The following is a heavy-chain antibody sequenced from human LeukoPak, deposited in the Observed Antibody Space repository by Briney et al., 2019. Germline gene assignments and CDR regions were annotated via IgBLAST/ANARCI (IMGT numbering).Heavy chain of an antibody. D-gene: IGHD5-18*01. V-gene: IGHV4-34*01. CDR1: GGSFSGYH. CDR2: INHRGST. J-gene: IGHJ4*02. CDR3: ASNSAMVYFDY. Sequence: PSETLSLTCAVYGGSFSGYHWSWIRQPPGKGLEWIGEINHRGSTNYNPSLKSRVTISVDTSQNQFSLKLSSVTAADTAVYYCASNSAMVYFDYWGQGTLVTVSS.